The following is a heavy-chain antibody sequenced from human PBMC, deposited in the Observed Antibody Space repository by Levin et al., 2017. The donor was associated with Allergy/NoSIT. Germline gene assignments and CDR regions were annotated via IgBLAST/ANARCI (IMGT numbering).Heavy chain of an antibody. Sequence: GESLKISCKASGYTFTSYYMHWVRQAPGQGLEWMGIINPSGGSTSYAQKFQGRVTMTRDTSTSTVYMELSSLRSEDTAVYYCATERRGYSYGYNWFDPWGQGTLVTVSS. CDR3: ATERRGYSYGYNWFDP. V-gene: IGHV1-46*03. J-gene: IGHJ5*02. CDR1: GYTFTSYY. D-gene: IGHD5-18*01. CDR2: INPSGGST.